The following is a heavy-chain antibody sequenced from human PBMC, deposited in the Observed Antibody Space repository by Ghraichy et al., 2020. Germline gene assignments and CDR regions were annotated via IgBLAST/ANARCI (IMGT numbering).Heavy chain of an antibody. CDR3: AQDLSRGIVIRGVGY. CDR2: ISGSGDST. CDR1: GFTFTNYA. Sequence: GGSLRLSCAASGFTFTNYAMTWVRQARGKGPEWVSTISGSGDSTYYADSVKGRFTISRDNSKNTLYLQVNSLRAEDTAVYYCAQDLSRGIVIRGVGYWGQGTLVTVS. J-gene: IGHJ4*02. V-gene: IGHV3-23*01. D-gene: IGHD3-10*01.